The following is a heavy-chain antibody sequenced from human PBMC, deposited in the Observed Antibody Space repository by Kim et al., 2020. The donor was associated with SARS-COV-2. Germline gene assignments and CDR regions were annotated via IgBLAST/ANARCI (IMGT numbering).Heavy chain of an antibody. J-gene: IGHJ4*02. CDR3: ARGAVDTAMDLIDY. Sequence: SVKVSCKASGGTFSSYAISWVRQAPGQGLEWMGGIIPIFGTANYAQKFQGRVTITADESTSTAYMELSSLRSEDTAVYYCARGAVDTAMDLIDYWGQGTLVTVSS. D-gene: IGHD5-18*01. V-gene: IGHV1-69*13. CDR2: IIPIFGTA. CDR1: GGTFSSYA.